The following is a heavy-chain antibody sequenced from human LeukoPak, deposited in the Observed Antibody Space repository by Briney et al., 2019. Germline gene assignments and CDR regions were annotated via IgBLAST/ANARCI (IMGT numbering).Heavy chain of an antibody. CDR1: GGSFSGYY. J-gene: IGHJ3*02. D-gene: IGHD3-22*01. V-gene: IGHV4-34*01. CDR3: ARGPYYDSSGYFIDI. Sequence: SETLSLTCAVYGGSFSGYYWSWIRQPPGKGLEWLGEINHSGSTNYNPSLKSRVTISVDTSKNQFSLKLSSVTAADTAVYYCARGPYYDSSGYFIDIWGQGTMVTVSS. CDR2: INHSGST.